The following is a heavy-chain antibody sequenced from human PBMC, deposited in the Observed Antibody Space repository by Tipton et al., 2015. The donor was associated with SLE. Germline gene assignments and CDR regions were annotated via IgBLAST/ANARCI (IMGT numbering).Heavy chain of an antibody. CDR3: ARWRGYGPSFDY. D-gene: IGHD5-18*01. CDR2: VFYGGNA. CDR1: GGSLTTSHYY. J-gene: IGHJ4*02. Sequence: TLSLTCAVFGGSLTTSHYYWGWVRQPPGKGLGWIGSVFYGGNAHYNPSLGSRVTISVDTSKNQFSLKLSSVTAADTAVYYCARWRGYGPSFDYWGQGTLVTVSS. V-gene: IGHV4-39*07.